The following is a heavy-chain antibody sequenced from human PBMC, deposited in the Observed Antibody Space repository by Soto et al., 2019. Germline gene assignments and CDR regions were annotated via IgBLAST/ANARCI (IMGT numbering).Heavy chain of an antibody. Sequence: QLQLQESGPGLVKPSETLSLTCTVSGGSISSSSYYWGWIRQHPGKVLEWIGSIYYSVSTYYNPSLKSLVTISVDTYKNQFSLKLSSVTAADTAVYYCARRLYYDSSGFEGGGMDVWGQGTTVTVSS. CDR1: GGSISSSSYY. CDR3: ARRLYYDSSGFEGGGMDV. D-gene: IGHD3-22*01. J-gene: IGHJ6*02. CDR2: IYYSVST. V-gene: IGHV4-39*01.